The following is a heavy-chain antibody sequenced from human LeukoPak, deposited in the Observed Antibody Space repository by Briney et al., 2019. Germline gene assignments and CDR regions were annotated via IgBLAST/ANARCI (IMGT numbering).Heavy chain of an antibody. J-gene: IGHJ4*02. CDR3: ARGAYGDK. Sequence: GASVKVSCKASGYTLTSYGINWMRQPPGQGLEWMGWISTQSGNTNYAQEVQGRLTLTTDRSTNTAYMELRSLRSDDTAVYYCARGAYGDKWGQGTMVTVSS. V-gene: IGHV1-18*01. CDR2: ISTQSGNT. CDR1: GYTLTSYG. D-gene: IGHD4-17*01.